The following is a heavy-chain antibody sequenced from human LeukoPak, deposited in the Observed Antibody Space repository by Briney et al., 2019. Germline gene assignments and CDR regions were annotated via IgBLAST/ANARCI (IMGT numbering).Heavy chain of an antibody. Sequence: GGSLRLSCAASGFTFSNDWMSWVRQAPGKGLEWVGRIKSKTDGGTTDYAAPVKGRFTISRDDSKNTLYLQMNSLKTEDTAVYYCTTIAAAGYTDYWGQGTLVTVSS. D-gene: IGHD6-13*01. CDR1: GFTFSNDW. J-gene: IGHJ4*02. CDR2: IKSKTDGGTT. CDR3: TTIAAAGYTDY. V-gene: IGHV3-15*01.